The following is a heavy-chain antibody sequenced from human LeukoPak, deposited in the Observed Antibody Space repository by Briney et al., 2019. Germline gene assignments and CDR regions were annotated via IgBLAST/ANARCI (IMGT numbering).Heavy chain of an antibody. CDR1: GIIFSSYS. Sequence: PGGSLRLSCAASGIIFSSYSMNWVRQAPGKGLEWVASISSSSYIYYADSVKGRFTISRDNAKNSLYLQMNSLRAEDMALYYCAKGRERVAATGLDPWGQGTLVTVSS. D-gene: IGHD2-15*01. CDR2: ISSSSYI. CDR3: AKGRERVAATGLDP. J-gene: IGHJ5*02. V-gene: IGHV3-21*04.